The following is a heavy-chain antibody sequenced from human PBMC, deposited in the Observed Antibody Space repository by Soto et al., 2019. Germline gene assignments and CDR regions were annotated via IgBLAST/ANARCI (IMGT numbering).Heavy chain of an antibody. J-gene: IGHJ6*02. D-gene: IGHD4-4*01. CDR3: ARDLGMTTENNYYYYYGMDV. CDR2: IKQDGSEK. CDR1: GFTFSSYW. Sequence: GGSLRLSCAASGFTFSSYWMSWVRQAPGKGLEWVANIKQDGSEKYYVDSVKGRFTISRDNAKNSLYLQMNSLRAEDTAVYYCARDLGMTTENNYYYYYGMDVWGQGTTVTVS. V-gene: IGHV3-7*05.